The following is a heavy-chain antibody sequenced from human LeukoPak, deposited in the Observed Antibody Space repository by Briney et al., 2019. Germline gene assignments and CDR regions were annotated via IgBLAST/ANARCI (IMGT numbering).Heavy chain of an antibody. V-gene: IGHV1-8*03. CDR2: MNPNSGNT. CDR1: RYTFTGYY. Sequence: ASVKVSCKASRYTFTGYYMHWVRQAPGQGLEWMGWMNPNSGNTGYAQEFQGRVTITRNTSIGTAYMELSSLRSEDTAVYYCARSYSSGWFDYWGQGTLVTVSS. D-gene: IGHD6-19*01. J-gene: IGHJ4*02. CDR3: ARSYSSGWFDY.